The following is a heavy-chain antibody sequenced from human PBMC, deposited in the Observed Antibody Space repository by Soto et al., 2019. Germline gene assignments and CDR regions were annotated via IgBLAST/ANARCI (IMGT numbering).Heavy chain of an antibody. D-gene: IGHD3-22*01. V-gene: IGHV3-23*01. CDR1: GFTFSSYA. J-gene: IGHJ4*02. CDR2: ISGSGGST. CDR3: AKDSRATYYYDSSGYPSDY. Sequence: VSLRLSCAASGFTFSSYAMSGVRQAPGKGLEWVSAISGSGGSTYYADSVKGRFTISRDNSKNTLYLQMNSLRAEDTAVYYCAKDSRATYYYDSSGYPSDYWGQGTLVTVSS.